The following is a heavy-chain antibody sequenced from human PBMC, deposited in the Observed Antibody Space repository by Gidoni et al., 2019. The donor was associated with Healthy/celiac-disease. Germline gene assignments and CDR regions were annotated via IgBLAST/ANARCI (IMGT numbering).Heavy chain of an antibody. CDR2: IYTSGST. CDR3: ARDQPAYSSSWKIFDY. V-gene: IGHV4-4*07. Sequence: QVQLQESGPGLVKPSETLSLTCTVSGGSLSSYSWSWIRQPAGKGLEWIGRIYTSGSTNYNPSLKSRVTMSVDTSKNQFSLKLSSVTAADTAVYYCARDQPAYSSSWKIFDYWGQGTLVTVSS. D-gene: IGHD6-13*01. CDR1: GGSLSSYS. J-gene: IGHJ4*02.